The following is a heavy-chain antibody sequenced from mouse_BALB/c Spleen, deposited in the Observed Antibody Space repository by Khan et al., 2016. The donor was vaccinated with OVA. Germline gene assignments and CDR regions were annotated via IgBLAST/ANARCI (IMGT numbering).Heavy chain of an antibody. CDR2: IAPGSGDA. CDR3: ARSEGTYGDYAY. CDR1: DYTFTSYW. D-gene: IGHD2-13*01. V-gene: IGHV1S41*01. J-gene: IGHJ2*01. Sequence: DLVKPGASVKLSCTASDYTFTSYWINWIKQRPGQGLEWLGRIAPGSGDAYYNELFKGKATLTVDPSSSTAYIQLSILSSEDSAVYFCARSEGTYGDYAYWGQGATLTVSS.